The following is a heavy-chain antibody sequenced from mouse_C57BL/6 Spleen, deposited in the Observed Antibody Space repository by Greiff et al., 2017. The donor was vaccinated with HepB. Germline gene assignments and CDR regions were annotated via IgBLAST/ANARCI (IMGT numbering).Heavy chain of an antibody. Sequence: QVQLQQCGAELMKPGASVKLSCKATGYTFTGYWIEWVKQRPGHGLEWIGEILPGSGSTNYNEKFKGKATFTADTSSNTAYMQLSSLTTEDSAIYYCARCGILYYGSSFFDYWGQGTTLTVSS. D-gene: IGHD1-1*01. CDR1: GYTFTGYW. J-gene: IGHJ2*01. CDR2: ILPGSGST. CDR3: ARCGILYYGSSFFDY. V-gene: IGHV1-9*01.